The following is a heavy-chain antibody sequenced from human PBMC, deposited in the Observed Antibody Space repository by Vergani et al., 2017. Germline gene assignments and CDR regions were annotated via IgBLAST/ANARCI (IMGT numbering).Heavy chain of an antibody. CDR3: AKGGALGYCSSTSCPRYMDV. Sequence: EVQLLESGGGLVQPGGSLRLSCAASGFTFSSYAMSWVRQAPGKGLEWVSAISGSGGSTYYADSVKGRFTISRDNSKNTLYLQMNSLRAEDTAVYYCAKGGALGYCSSTSCPRYMDVWGKGTTVTVSS. CDR2: ISGSGGST. D-gene: IGHD2-2*01. V-gene: IGHV3-23*01. J-gene: IGHJ6*03. CDR1: GFTFSSYA.